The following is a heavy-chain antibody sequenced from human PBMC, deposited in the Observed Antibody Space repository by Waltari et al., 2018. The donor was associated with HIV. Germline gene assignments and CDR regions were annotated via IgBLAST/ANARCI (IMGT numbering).Heavy chain of an antibody. D-gene: IGHD4-17*01. J-gene: IGHJ3*02. CDR1: GFPVSSNY. CDR3: ASGWRRGRWAFDI. Sequence: EVQLVESGGGLIQPGGSLRLSCAASGFPVSSNYMSWVRTAPGKGLGGVLVIYSGGSTYYADSVKGRFTISRDNSKNTLYLQMNSLRAEDTAVYYGASGWRRGRWAFDIWGQGTMVTVSS. V-gene: IGHV3-53*01. CDR2: IYSGGST.